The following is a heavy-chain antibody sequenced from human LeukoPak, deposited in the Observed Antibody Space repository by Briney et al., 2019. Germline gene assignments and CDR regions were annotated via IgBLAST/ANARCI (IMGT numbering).Heavy chain of an antibody. CDR3: AQIGGHCSSTSCYRGGPCWFDP. CDR2: ISGSGGST. CDR1: GFTFSSYA. V-gene: IGHV3-23*01. D-gene: IGHD2-2*02. Sequence: PGASLRLSCAASGFTFSSYAMSWVRQAPGKGRGWGSAISGSGGSTYYADSVKGRFTISRDNSKNTLYLQMNSLRAEDTAVYYCAQIGGHCSSTSCYRGGPCWFDPWGQGTLVTVSS. J-gene: IGHJ5*02.